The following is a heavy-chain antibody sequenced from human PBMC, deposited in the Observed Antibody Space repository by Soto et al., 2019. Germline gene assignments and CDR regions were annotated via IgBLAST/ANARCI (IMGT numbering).Heavy chain of an antibody. CDR3: ARLQVGAGDY. CDR1: GGSISSSYY. CDR2: IYYSGST. Sequence: SETLSLTCTVSGGSISSSYYWGWIRQPPGKGLEWIGNIYYSGSTYYNPSLKSRVTISVDTSKNQFSLKLSSVTATDTAVYYCARLQVGAGDYWGQGTLVTVSS. V-gene: IGHV4-39*01. J-gene: IGHJ4*02. D-gene: IGHD1-26*01.